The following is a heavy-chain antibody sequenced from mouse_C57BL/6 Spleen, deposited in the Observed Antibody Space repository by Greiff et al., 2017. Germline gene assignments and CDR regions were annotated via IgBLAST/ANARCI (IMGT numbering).Heavy chain of an antibody. CDR2: ISDGGSYT. J-gene: IGHJ3*01. CDR3: ARDLNGNSWFAY. D-gene: IGHD2-1*01. CDR1: GFTFSSYA. V-gene: IGHV5-4*01. Sequence: DVHLVESGGGLVKPGGSLKLSCAASGFTFSSYAMSWVRQTPEKRLEWVATISDGGSYTYYPDNVKGRFTISRDNAKNNLYLQMSHLKSEDTAMYYCARDLNGNSWFAYWGQGTLVTVSA.